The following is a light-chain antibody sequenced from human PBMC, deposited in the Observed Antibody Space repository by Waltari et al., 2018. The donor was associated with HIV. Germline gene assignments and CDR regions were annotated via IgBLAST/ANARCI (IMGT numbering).Light chain of an antibody. V-gene: IGLV3-21*01. J-gene: IGLJ3*02. CDR1: NTGNKG. CDR3: QVWDRPSDQWV. CDR2: DNV. Sequence: YVLTQPPSVSVAPGELATLTCGGNNTGNKGVHWYQLKSGQAPPLVIFDNVDRPSRITERFSGSISGFTATLAISRVEPGDEAVYYCQVWDRPSDQWVFGGGTTLIV.